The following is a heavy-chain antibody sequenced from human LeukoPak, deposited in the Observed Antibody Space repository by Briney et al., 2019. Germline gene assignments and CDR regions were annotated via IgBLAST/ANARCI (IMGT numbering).Heavy chain of an antibody. J-gene: IGHJ4*02. V-gene: IGHV4-59*01. Sequence: SETLSLTCTVSGGSISSYYWSWIRQPPGKGLEWIGYIHYSGSTNYNPSLKSRVTISVDTSKNQFSLKLSSVTAADTAVYYCARGGDDYGDYVPFDYWGQGTLVTVSS. D-gene: IGHD4-17*01. CDR3: ARGGDDYGDYVPFDY. CDR1: GGSISSYY. CDR2: IHYSGST.